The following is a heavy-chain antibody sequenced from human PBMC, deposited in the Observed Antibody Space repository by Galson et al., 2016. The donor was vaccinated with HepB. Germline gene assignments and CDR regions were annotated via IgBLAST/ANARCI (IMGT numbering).Heavy chain of an antibody. CDR2: MTPNSGNT. D-gene: IGHD7-27*01. J-gene: IGHJ4*02. Sequence: SVKVSCKASGYTFTNYDFNWVRQATGQGLEWLGWMTPNSGNTGYAQKFQGRLSLTRDISTSTAYMELSSLTSGDTAVYYCARNRAFTGDFDYWGQGTLVTVSS. CDR1: GYTFTNYD. CDR3: ARNRAFTGDFDY. V-gene: IGHV1-8*01.